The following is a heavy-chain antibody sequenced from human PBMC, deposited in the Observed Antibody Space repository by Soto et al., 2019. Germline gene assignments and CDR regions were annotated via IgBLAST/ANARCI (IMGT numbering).Heavy chain of an antibody. Sequence: QVQLVQSGAELKKPGASVKVSCKASGYTFSNYDMNWVLQATGQAPEWIGWVNPNNGDTGYAQKFHGRVTLTTDIATTPAYMELTSLRSEDAAIYYCAKVSRKGSAIDFDYWGQGTLITVSS. V-gene: IGHV1-8*01. J-gene: IGHJ4*02. D-gene: IGHD3-10*01. CDR1: GYTFSNYD. CDR3: AKVSRKGSAIDFDY. CDR2: VNPNNGDT.